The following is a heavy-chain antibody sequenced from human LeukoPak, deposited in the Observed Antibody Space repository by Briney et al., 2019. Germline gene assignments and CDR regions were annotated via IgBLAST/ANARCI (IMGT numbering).Heavy chain of an antibody. D-gene: IGHD5-12*01. Sequence: PGGSRRLSCAASGFTFSSYEMNWVRQAPGKGLEWVSYISGSGSTIYYADSVKGRFTISRDNAKNSLYLQMNSLRAEDTAVYYCARGSGCSGYVGYWGQGTLVTVSS. CDR2: ISGSGSTI. CDR3: ARGSGCSGYVGY. J-gene: IGHJ4*02. CDR1: GFTFSSYE. V-gene: IGHV3-48*03.